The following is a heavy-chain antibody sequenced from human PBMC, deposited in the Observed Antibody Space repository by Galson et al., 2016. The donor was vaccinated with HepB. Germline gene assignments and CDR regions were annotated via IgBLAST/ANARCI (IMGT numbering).Heavy chain of an antibody. CDR3: ARAPLWGLARFDL. J-gene: IGHJ5*02. CDR1: GYTLTSYY. V-gene: IGHV1-46*01. CDR2: ISPTGGTT. Sequence: SVKVSCKASGYTLTSYYMHWVQQAPGQGLEWMGVISPTGGTTTYAQRFQGRITITRDKSTSTVYMEMSSLKSEDTALYYCARAPLWGLARFDLWGQGTLVTVST. D-gene: IGHD2-21*02.